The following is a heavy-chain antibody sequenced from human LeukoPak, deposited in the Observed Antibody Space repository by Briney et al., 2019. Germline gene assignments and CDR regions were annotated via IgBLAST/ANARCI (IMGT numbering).Heavy chain of an antibody. D-gene: IGHD3-3*01. CDR1: GGSFSSYY. CDR3: ATNYDFWSGLDYYGMDV. J-gene: IGHJ6*02. CDR2: IYYSGST. V-gene: IGHV4-59*08. Sequence: SETLSLTCAVYGGSFSSYYWSWIRQPPGKGLEGIGYIYYSGSTNYNPSLKSRVTISVDTSKNQFSLKLSSVTAADTAVYYCATNYDFWSGLDYYGMDVWGQGTTVTVSS.